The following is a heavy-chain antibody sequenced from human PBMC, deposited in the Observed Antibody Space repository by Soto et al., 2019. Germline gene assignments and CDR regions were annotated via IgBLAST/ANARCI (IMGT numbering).Heavy chain of an antibody. J-gene: IGHJ4*02. Sequence: QVQLVQSGTEVKKAGSAVKVSCKTSGYTFTTYGISWIRQAPGQGLEWIAWISVYNGDTNYAQNVQGSVTMTTDTMTTTAYLELRSLRSDDTAVYYCARVYCSGDCFSGGDFDYWGQGTLVTVS. CDR1: GYTFTTYG. CDR3: ARVYCSGDCFSGGDFDY. V-gene: IGHV1-18*01. CDR2: ISVYNGDT. D-gene: IGHD2-21*01.